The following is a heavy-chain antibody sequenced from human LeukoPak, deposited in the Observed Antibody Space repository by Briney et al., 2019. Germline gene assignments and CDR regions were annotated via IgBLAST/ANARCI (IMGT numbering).Heavy chain of an antibody. CDR1: GGTFSSYA. Sequence: SVKVSCKASGGTFSSYAISWVRQAPGQGLEWMGGIIPIFGTANYAQKFQGRVTITADESTSTAYMELSSLRSEDTAVYYCARERYHLDYYYGMDVWGQGSTVTVSS. D-gene: IGHD1-20*01. J-gene: IGHJ6*02. CDR2: IIPIFGTA. V-gene: IGHV1-69*13. CDR3: ARERYHLDYYYGMDV.